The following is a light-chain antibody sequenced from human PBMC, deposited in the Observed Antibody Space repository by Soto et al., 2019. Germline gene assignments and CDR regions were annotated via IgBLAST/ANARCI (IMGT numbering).Light chain of an antibody. V-gene: IGKV3-15*01. CDR1: QSVSSN. CDR3: QQYNYWPPWT. CDR2: GAS. Sequence: DIVMTQSPATLSVSPGERATISCWASQSVSSNLAWYQHKPGQAPRLLIYGASTRATGIPARFSGGGSGTAFTLTIISLQSEDVAVYYCQQYNYWPPWTFGQGTKVDIK. J-gene: IGKJ1*01.